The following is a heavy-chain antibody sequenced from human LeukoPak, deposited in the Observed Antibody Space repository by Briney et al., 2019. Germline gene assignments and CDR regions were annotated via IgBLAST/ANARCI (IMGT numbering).Heavy chain of an antibody. CDR1: GGTFSSYA. Sequence: SVKVSCKASGGTFSSYAISWVRQAPGQGLEWMGGIIPIFGTANYAQKFQGRVTITADESTSTAYMELSSLRSEGTAVYYCARDNLTSYGGNSGGFDYWGQGTLVTVSS. CDR2: IIPIFGTA. V-gene: IGHV1-69*13. J-gene: IGHJ4*02. D-gene: IGHD4-23*01. CDR3: ARDNLTSYGGNSGGFDY.